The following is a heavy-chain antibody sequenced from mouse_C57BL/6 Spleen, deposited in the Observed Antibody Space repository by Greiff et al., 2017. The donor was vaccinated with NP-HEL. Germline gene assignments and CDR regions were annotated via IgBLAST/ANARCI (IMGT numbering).Heavy chain of an antibody. CDR1: GYTFTDYY. D-gene: IGHD4-1*01. CDR2: IYPGSGNT. CDR3: ARIASNNWDVYFDY. J-gene: IGHJ2*01. V-gene: IGHV1-76*01. Sequence: VQLQQSGAELVRPGASVKLSRKASGYTFTDYYINWVKQRPGQGLEWIARIYPGSGNTYYNEKFKGKATLTAEKSSSTAYMQLSSLTSEDSAVYFCARIASNNWDVYFDYWGQGTTLTVSS.